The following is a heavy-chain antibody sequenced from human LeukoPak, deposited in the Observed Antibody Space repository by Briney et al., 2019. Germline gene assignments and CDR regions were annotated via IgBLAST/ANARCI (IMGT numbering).Heavy chain of an antibody. Sequence: GESLKICCKGSGYSFTSYWIGWVRQMPGKGLEWMGIIYPGDSETRYSPSLQGQVTFSADKSISTAYLQWSSLKASDTAMYYCARGCGGDCYSGDYWGQGTLVTVSS. D-gene: IGHD2-21*02. J-gene: IGHJ4*02. V-gene: IGHV5-51*01. CDR1: GYSFTSYW. CDR3: ARGCGGDCYSGDY. CDR2: IYPGDSET.